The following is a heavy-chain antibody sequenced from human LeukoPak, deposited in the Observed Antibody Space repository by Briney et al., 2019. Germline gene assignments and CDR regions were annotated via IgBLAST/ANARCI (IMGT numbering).Heavy chain of an antibody. Sequence: SETLSLTCTVSGYSITSNNYYWGWIRQPPGKGLEWIGSIFYSGNTYYNPSLKSRVTISVDTSKSQFSLKLSSVTAADTAVYYCARLYAGTRPPDYWGQGTLVTVSS. CDR3: ARLYAGTRPPDY. V-gene: IGHV4-39*01. J-gene: IGHJ4*02. CDR2: IFYSGNT. D-gene: IGHD2-2*02. CDR1: GYSITSNNYY.